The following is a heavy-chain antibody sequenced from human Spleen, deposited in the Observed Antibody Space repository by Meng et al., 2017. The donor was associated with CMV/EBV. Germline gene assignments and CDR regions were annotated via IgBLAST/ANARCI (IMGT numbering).Heavy chain of an antibody. D-gene: IGHD6-13*01. CDR3: AKDKMIAGYSSSWYYFDY. Sequence: GGSLRLSCAASGFTFDDYAMHWVRQAPGKGLEWVSGISWNSGSIGYADSVKGRFTISRDNAKNSLYLQMNSLRAEDTALYYCAKDKMIAGYSSSWYYFDYWGQGTLVTVSS. J-gene: IGHJ4*02. CDR2: ISWNSGSI. V-gene: IGHV3-9*01. CDR1: GFTFDDYA.